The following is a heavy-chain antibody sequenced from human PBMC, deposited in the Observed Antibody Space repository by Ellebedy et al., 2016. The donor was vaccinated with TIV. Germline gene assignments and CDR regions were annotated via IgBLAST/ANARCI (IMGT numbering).Heavy chain of an antibody. D-gene: IGHD5-12*01. CDR3: ANLGNTAYDWGDY. J-gene: IGHJ4*02. CDR2: ISSTSTYI. CDR1: GFTFSSYT. Sequence: GGSLRLXXAASGFTFSSYTMNWVRQAPGKGLEWVSSISSTSTYIYYADSVRGRFTISRDNARKSLYLQMNSLRAEDTAVYYCANLGNTAYDWGDYWGQGTLVTVSS. V-gene: IGHV3-21*01.